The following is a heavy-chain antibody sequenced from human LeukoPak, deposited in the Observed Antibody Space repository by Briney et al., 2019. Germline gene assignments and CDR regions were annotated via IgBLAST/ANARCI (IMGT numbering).Heavy chain of an antibody. V-gene: IGHV3-23*01. D-gene: IGHD6-13*01. CDR1: GFTFSTFA. Sequence: GGSLRLSCAASGFTFSTFAMGWVRQAPGKGLEWVSILIDSGANTYYADSVKGRFTISRDNSKDTLFLQMNSLRAEDTAIYYCAKRELAAGVVDYWGQGTLVTVSS. CDR3: AKRELAAGVVDY. CDR2: LIDSGANT. J-gene: IGHJ4*02.